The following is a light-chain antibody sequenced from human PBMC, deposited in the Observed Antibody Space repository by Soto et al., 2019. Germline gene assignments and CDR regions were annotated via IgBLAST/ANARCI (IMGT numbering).Light chain of an antibody. CDR3: QQYGSSPRT. J-gene: IGKJ1*01. CDR1: QSASGY. CDR2: AAS. V-gene: IGKV3-20*01. Sequence: EIVLTQYPGTLSLSPVERATLSCRAPQSASGYLAWYQQKPGQAPRLLIYAASTRATGVPDRFSGSGSGTDFTLTIRRLEPDDFAVYYCQQYGSSPRTFGQGTKVDIK.